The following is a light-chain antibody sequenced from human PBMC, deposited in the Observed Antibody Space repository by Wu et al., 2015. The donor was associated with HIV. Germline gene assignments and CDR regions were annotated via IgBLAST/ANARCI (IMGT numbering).Light chain of an antibody. V-gene: IGKV3-15*01. J-gene: IGKJ2*04. Sequence: EIVMTQSPATLSVSPGERATLSCRASQSISNNLAWYQQKPGQAPRLLIYGASSRATGIPARFSGSGSGTDFTLTISGMQSEDFAVYYCQQYDNWPPSSFGQGTKLEIK. CDR2: GAS. CDR1: QSISNN. CDR3: QQYDNWPPSS.